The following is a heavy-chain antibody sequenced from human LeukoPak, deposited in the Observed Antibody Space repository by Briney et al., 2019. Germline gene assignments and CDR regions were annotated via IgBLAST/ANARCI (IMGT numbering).Heavy chain of an antibody. CDR1: GFTFSSYA. J-gene: IGHJ4*02. D-gene: IGHD2-21*02. V-gene: IGHV3-23*01. CDR3: ANLRLLGFDS. Sequence: GGSLRLSCAASGFTFSSYAMSWVRQAPGKGLEWVSAISGSGGSTYYADSVKGRFTISRDNAKNSLFLQMNSLRAEDTAVYYCANLRLLGFDSWGQGTLVSVSS. CDR2: ISGSGGST.